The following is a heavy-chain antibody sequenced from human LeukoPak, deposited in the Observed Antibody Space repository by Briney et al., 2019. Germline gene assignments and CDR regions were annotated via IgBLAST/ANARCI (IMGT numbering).Heavy chain of an antibody. CDR2: ISSSSSTI. CDR1: GFTFSSYS. CDR3: ARDGEWEQGDDAFDI. Sequence: GGSLRLSCAASGFTFSSYSMNWVRQAPGKGLEWVSYISSSSSTIYYADSEKGRFTISRDNAKNSLYLQMNSLRAEDTAVYYCARDGEWEQGDDAFDIWGQGTMVTVSS. D-gene: IGHD1-26*01. V-gene: IGHV3-48*04. J-gene: IGHJ3*02.